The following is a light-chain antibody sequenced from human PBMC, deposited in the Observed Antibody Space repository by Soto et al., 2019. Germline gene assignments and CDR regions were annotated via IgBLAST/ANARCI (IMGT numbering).Light chain of an antibody. Sequence: QSALTQPASVSGSPGQSITISCTGTSSDVGSDNLVYWYQQHPGKAPKLLIYDDIKRPSGISNRFSGSESGNTASLTISGLQAEDEADYYCCSYAGYNSFVVFGGGTKLTVL. CDR1: SSDVGSDNL. J-gene: IGLJ2*01. CDR2: DDI. V-gene: IGLV2-23*02. CDR3: CSYAGYNSFVV.